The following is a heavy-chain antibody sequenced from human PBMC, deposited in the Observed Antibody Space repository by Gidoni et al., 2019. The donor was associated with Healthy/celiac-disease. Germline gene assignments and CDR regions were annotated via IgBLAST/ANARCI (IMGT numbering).Heavy chain of an antibody. CDR2: INPNSGGT. V-gene: IGHV1-2*02. Sequence: QVQLVQSGAEVKKPGASVKVSCKASGYTFTGYYMHWVRQAPGQGLEWMGWINPNSGGTNYAQKFQGRVTMTRDTSISTAYMELSRLRSDDTAVYYCARVTGLAFLYSSGWAPYYFDYWGQGTLVTVSS. CDR3: ARVTGLAFLYSSGWAPYYFDY. D-gene: IGHD6-19*01. CDR1: GYTFTGYY. J-gene: IGHJ4*02.